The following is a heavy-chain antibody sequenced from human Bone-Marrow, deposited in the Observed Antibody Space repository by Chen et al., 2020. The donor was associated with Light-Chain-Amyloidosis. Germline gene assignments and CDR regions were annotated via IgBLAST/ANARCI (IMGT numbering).Heavy chain of an antibody. Sequence: QVQLVQSGAAVRKPGSSVKVSCKASGGTFSSDAVSWVRQAPGQGLERMGGIVPILGTAYYAQKFQGRVTIIADGSTKTVYMDLSSLKSDDTAVYYCSRSGAVAGIFDSWGQGTLVTVSS. CDR1: GGTFSSDA. V-gene: IGHV1-69*01. J-gene: IGHJ4*02. CDR2: IVPILGTA. D-gene: IGHD6-19*01. CDR3: SRSGAVAGIFDS.